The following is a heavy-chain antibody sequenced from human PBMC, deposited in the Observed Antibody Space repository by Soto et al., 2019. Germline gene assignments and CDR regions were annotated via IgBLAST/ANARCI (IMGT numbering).Heavy chain of an antibody. CDR3: ARDLPYISGYTSGAFDI. Sequence: QVQLQESGPGLVKPSQTLSLTCTVSGGTISSGVYYWIWIRQHPVKGLEWIGYIYYGGSTYYNPSLKSRVTISVDTSKNQFSLKLSSVTAADTAVYYCARDLPYISGYTSGAFDIWGQGTMVTVSS. CDR2: IYYGGST. CDR1: GGTISSGVYY. V-gene: IGHV4-31*03. J-gene: IGHJ3*02. D-gene: IGHD3-22*01.